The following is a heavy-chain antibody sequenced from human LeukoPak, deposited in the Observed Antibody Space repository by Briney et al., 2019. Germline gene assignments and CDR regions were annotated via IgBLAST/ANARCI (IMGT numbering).Heavy chain of an antibody. CDR3: ARGSQSLGYCSGGSCRAKIFDY. CDR1: GGSFSGYY. CDR2: INHSGST. D-gene: IGHD2-15*01. Sequence: SETLSLTCAVYGGSFSGYYWSWIRQPPGKGLEWIGEINHSGSTNYNPSLKSRVTISVDTSKNQFSLKLSTVTAADTAVYYCARGSQSLGYCSGGSCRAKIFDYWGQGTLVTVSS. J-gene: IGHJ4*02. V-gene: IGHV4-34*01.